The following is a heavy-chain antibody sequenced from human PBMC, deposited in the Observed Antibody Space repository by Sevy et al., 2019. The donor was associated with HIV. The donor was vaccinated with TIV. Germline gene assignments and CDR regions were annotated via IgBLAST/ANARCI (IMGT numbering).Heavy chain of an antibody. V-gene: IGHV3-49*03. J-gene: IGHJ4*02. Sequence: GGSLRLSRTSSGFTFGDYAMSWFRQAPGKGLEWVAFIRRNSHEPYGGTTEYAASVKGRFTISRDDSKSIAYLQMNSLKTEDTAVYYCTRGLATADTPEYYFDYWGQGILVTVSS. D-gene: IGHD5-12*01. CDR3: TRGLATADTPEYYFDY. CDR1: GFTFGDYA. CDR2: IRRNSHEPYGGTT.